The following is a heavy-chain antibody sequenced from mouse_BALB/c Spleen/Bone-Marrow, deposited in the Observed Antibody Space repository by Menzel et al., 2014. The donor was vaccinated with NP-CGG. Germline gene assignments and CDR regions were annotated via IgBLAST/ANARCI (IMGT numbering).Heavy chain of an antibody. Sequence: EVQLQQSGTDLVKPGASVKLSCTASGFNIKDTYMHWVKPRPEQGLDWIGRIDPASGNIQYDPKFQGRAAITADTSSNTAYLQLSSLTSEDTAVYYCASLTGTFDYWGQGTPLTASS. CDR3: ASLTGTFDY. CDR1: GFNIKDTY. CDR2: IDPASGNI. J-gene: IGHJ2*01. D-gene: IGHD4-1*01. V-gene: IGHV14-3*02.